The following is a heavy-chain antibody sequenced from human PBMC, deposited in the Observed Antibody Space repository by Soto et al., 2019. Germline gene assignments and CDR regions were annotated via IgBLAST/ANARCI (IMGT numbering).Heavy chain of an antibody. CDR1: CGSFSGYY. CDR3: ARGRGVVRKSYYYYGMDV. Sequence: SETLSLTCAVYCGSFSGYYWSWIRQPPGKGLEWIGEINHSGSTNYNPSLKSRVTISVDTSKNQSSLKLSSVTAADTAVYYCARGRGVVRKSYYYYGMDVWGQGTTVTVSS. J-gene: IGHJ6*02. CDR2: INHSGST. V-gene: IGHV4-34*01. D-gene: IGHD3-3*01.